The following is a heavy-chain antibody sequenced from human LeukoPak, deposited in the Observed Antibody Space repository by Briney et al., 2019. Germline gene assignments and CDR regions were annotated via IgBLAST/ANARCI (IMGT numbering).Heavy chain of an antibody. CDR1: GGSFSGYY. V-gene: IGHV4-34*01. J-gene: IGHJ4*02. Sequence: TASETLSLTCAVYGGSFSGYYWSWIRQPPGKGLEWIGEINHSGSTNYNPSLKSRVTISVDTSKNQFSLKLSSVTAADTAVYYCATEPVDTAMVRDYYFDYWGQGTLVTVSS. D-gene: IGHD5-18*01. CDR2: INHSGST. CDR3: ATEPVDTAMVRDYYFDY.